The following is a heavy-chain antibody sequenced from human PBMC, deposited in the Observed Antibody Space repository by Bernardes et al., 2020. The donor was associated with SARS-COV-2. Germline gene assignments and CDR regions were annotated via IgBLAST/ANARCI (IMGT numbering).Heavy chain of an antibody. J-gene: IGHJ5*02. Sequence: SETLSLTCTVSGDSITRGFFYLGWIRQPPGKGLEWIGSIHHDGSTFYKPSLKSRLSFSVDTAKNQFSVSLSSVTAADTAVYYCARRGCDGGNCYSLDPWGQGTLVIVSS. D-gene: IGHD2-15*01. CDR3: ARRGCDGGNCYSLDP. V-gene: IGHV4-39*01. CDR1: GDSITRGFFY. CDR2: IHHDGST.